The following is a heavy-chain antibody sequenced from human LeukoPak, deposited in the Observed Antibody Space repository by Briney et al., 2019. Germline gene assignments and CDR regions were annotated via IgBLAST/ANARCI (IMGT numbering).Heavy chain of an antibody. Sequence: TVKGRFTVSRDNAKNSLYLQMNSLRAEDTAVYYCARGGTYYYYHMDVWGKGTTVTVSS. J-gene: IGHJ6*03. D-gene: IGHD1-1*01. V-gene: IGHV3-48*01. CDR3: ARGGTYYYYHMDV.